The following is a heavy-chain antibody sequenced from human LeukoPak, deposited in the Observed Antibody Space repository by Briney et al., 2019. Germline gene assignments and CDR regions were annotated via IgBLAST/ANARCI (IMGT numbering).Heavy chain of an antibody. Sequence: GGSLRLSRAASGFTFDDYAMHWVRQAPGKGLEWVSGISWNSGSIGYADSVKGRFTISRDNAKNSLYLQMNSLRAEDTALYYCAKDIDYDSSGYIFDYWGQGTLVTVSS. CDR2: ISWNSGSI. CDR1: GFTFDDYA. J-gene: IGHJ4*02. D-gene: IGHD3-22*01. V-gene: IGHV3-9*01. CDR3: AKDIDYDSSGYIFDY.